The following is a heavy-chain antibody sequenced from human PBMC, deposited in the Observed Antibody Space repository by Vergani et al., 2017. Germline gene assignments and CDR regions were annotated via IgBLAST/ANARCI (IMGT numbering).Heavy chain of an antibody. CDR2: IYYSALT. D-gene: IGHD1-26*01. CDR1: ADSISSVSYY. CDR3: AGQRPGVGCTQGDFDS. V-gene: IGHV4-39*01. J-gene: IGHJ4*02. Sequence: QLQLQQPVPGFVKPSETLFLTCTVSADSISSVSYYCGCIRQPPGKSLEWIGNIYYSALTYYHPSLKSRVAISVDTSKNQFSLKVTSVTAADTAVYFCAGQRPGVGCTQGDFDSWGQGILVTVSS.